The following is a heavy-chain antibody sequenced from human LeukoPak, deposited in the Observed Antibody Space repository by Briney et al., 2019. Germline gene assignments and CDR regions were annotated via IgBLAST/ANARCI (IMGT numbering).Heavy chain of an antibody. CDR3: AKDHTVLMVYASHMDV. CDR2: ISGSGGSP. J-gene: IGHJ6*03. D-gene: IGHD2-8*01. V-gene: IGHV3-23*01. CDR1: GFTFSSSA. Sequence: PGGSLRLSCAASGFTFSSSAMSWVRQAPGKGLEWVSSISGSGGSPYYADSVKGRFTISRDNSKNTLYLQMNSLRAEDTAVYYCAKDHTVLMVYASHMDVWGKGTTVTVSS.